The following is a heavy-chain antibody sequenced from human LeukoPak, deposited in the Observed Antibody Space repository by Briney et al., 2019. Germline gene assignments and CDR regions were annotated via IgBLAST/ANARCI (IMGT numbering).Heavy chain of an antibody. J-gene: IGHJ5*02. CDR1: GYTLTELS. CDR2: FDPEEGET. CDR3: AAFGELYWFDP. V-gene: IGHV1-24*01. D-gene: IGHD3-10*01. Sequence: ASVKVSCKVCGYTLTELSMHWVRQAPGKGLEWMGYFDPEEGETISAQKFQGRVTMTEDTSTDTAYMELSSLRSDDTAVYYCAAFGELYWFDPWGQGTLVTVSS.